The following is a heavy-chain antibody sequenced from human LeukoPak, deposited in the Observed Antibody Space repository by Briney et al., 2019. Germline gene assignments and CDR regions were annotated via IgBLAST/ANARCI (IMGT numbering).Heavy chain of an antibody. CDR1: GYTFTGYY. J-gene: IGHJ4*02. CDR2: INPNSGGT. D-gene: IGHD6-19*01. CDR3: ARILPLAVAAAGY. Sequence: ASVTVSCKASGYTFTGYYMHWVRQAPGQGLEWMGWINPNSGGTNYAQKFQGRVTMTRDTSIGTAYMELSRPRSDDTAVYYCARILPLAVAAAGYWGQGTLVTVSS. V-gene: IGHV1-2*02.